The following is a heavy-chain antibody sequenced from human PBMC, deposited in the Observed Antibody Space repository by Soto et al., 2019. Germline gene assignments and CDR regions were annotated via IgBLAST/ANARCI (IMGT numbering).Heavy chain of an antibody. J-gene: IGHJ4*02. CDR3: AREEYSSGWYAMGY. D-gene: IGHD6-19*01. Sequence: VQLLESGGGLVQPGGSLRLSCAASGFTFSSYAISWVRQAPGQGLEWMGGIIPIFGTANYAQKFQGRVTITADESTSTAYMELSSLRSEDTAVYYCAREEYSSGWYAMGYWGQGTLVTVSS. CDR1: GFTFSSYA. CDR2: IIPIFGTA. V-gene: IGHV1-69*01.